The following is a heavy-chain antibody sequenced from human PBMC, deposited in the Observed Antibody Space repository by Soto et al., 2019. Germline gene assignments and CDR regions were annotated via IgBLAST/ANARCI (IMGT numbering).Heavy chain of an antibody. V-gene: IGHV1-69*13. J-gene: IGHJ6*02. CDR3: ARLNHDSSSWYKGSYYYYGMDV. CDR1: GGTFSSYA. Sequence: SVKVSCKASGGTFSSYAISWVRQAPGQGLEWMGGIIPIFGTANYAQKFQGRVTITADESTSTAYMELSSLRSEDTAVYYCARLNHDSSSWYKGSYYYYGMDVWGQGTTVTVAS. CDR2: IIPIFGTA. D-gene: IGHD6-13*01.